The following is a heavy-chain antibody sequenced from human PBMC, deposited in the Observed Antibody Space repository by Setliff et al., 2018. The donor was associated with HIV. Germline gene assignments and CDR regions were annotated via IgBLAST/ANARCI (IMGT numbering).Heavy chain of an antibody. J-gene: IGHJ4*02. CDR1: GFTFSDYA. CDR2: VIRGGHNT. D-gene: IGHD2-15*01. V-gene: IGHV3-23*01. Sequence: PGGSLRLSCVASGFTFSDYAMSWVRQAPGKGLEWVSSVIRGGHNTFYADSVKGRFTISRDNSKDTLYLQMSGLTAEDTAIYYCAKTLVVVASPLDFWGQGTLVTVSS. CDR3: AKTLVVVASPLDF.